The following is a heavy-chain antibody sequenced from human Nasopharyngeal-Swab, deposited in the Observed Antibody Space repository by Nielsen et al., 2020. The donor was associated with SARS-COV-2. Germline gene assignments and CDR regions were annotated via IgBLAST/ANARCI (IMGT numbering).Heavy chain of an antibody. CDR3: ARLPHGDI. CDR1: GGSISSSSYY. Sequence: PETLSLTCTVSGGSISSSSYYWGWIRQPPGKGLEWIGSIYYSGSTYYNPSLKSRVTISVDTSKNQFSLKLSSVTAADTAVYYCARLPHGDIWGQGTMVTVSS. V-gene: IGHV4-39*01. CDR2: IYYSGST. J-gene: IGHJ3*02.